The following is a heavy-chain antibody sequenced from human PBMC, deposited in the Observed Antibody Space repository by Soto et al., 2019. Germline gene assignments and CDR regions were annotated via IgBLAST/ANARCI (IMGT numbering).Heavy chain of an antibody. Sequence: ASVKVSCKASGYDFTAYDINWVRQASGQGXEWMGWMNPINGATGSARRFQGRVSMTRNTATGTAYLELTSLRSDDSAVYYCGRGPSPRAPAGGTPYYYAMDVWGQGTTVTVSS. D-gene: IGHD6-13*01. CDR1: GYDFTAYD. J-gene: IGHJ6*02. CDR2: MNPINGAT. CDR3: GRGPSPRAPAGGTPYYYAMDV. V-gene: IGHV1-8*02.